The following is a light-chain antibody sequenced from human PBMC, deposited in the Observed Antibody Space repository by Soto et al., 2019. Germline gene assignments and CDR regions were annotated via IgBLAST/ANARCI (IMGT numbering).Light chain of an antibody. Sequence: QSVLTQPASVSGSPGPSITISCTGTNSDVGSYNLVSWYQQHPGKAPKLMIYEGSKRPSGVSNRFSGSKSGNTASLTISGLQAEDEADYYCCSYSSSSTYVFGTGTKLTVL. V-gene: IGLV2-23*01. J-gene: IGLJ1*01. CDR2: EGS. CDR1: NSDVGSYNL. CDR3: CSYSSSSTYV.